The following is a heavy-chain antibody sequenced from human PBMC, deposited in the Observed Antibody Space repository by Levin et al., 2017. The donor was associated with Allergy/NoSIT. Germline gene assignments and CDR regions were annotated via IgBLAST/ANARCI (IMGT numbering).Heavy chain of an antibody. CDR1: GFTFSNYG. V-gene: IGHV3-23*01. CDR2: ISGGDSS. Sequence: GGSLRLSCVVSGFTFSNYGMTWVRQAPGKGLEWVSSISGGDSSYYADSVKGRFTISRDNSKSALYLQMNSLRAEDTAVYYCAREDFSSSTTHFDSWGQGTLVTVSS. J-gene: IGHJ4*02. D-gene: IGHD6-6*01. CDR3: AREDFSSSTTHFDS.